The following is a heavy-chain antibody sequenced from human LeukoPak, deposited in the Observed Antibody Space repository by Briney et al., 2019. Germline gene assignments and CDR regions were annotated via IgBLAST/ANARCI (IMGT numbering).Heavy chain of an antibody. CDR1: GDSISTYY. V-gene: IGHV4-59*08. Sequence: SETLSLTCTVSGDSISTYYWSWIRQPPGKGLEWIGYIYYSGSTNYNPSLKSRVTISVDTSKDQFSLKLSSVTAADTAVYYCATITMLRGVTIDYWGQGTLVTVSA. D-gene: IGHD3-10*01. CDR3: ATITMLRGVTIDY. J-gene: IGHJ4*02. CDR2: IYYSGST.